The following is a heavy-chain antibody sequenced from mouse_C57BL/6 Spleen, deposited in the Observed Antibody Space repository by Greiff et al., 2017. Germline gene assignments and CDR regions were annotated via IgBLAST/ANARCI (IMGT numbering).Heavy chain of an antibody. CDR3: ARSGLMYYLDY. CDR1: GYTFTSYW. V-gene: IGHV1-64*01. J-gene: IGHJ2*01. CDR2: IHPNSGRT. D-gene: IGHD2-3*01. Sequence: QVQLQQPGAELVKPGASVKLSCKASGYTFTSYWMHWVKQRPGQGLEWLGMIHPNSGRTNYNEKFKSKATLTVDKSSSPAYMQLSSLTAEDSAFYYCARSGLMYYLDYWGQGTTLTVSS.